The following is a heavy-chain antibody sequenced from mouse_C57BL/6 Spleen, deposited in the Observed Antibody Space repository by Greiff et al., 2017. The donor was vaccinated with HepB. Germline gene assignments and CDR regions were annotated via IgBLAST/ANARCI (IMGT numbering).Heavy chain of an antibody. D-gene: IGHD3-2*02. Sequence: QVQLQQSGPELVKPGASVKISCKASGYAFSSSWMNWVKQRPGKGLEWIGRIYPGDGDTNYNGKFKGKATLTADKSSSTAYMQLSSLTSEDSAVYFCARKGTAQAYYFDYWGQGTTLTVSS. J-gene: IGHJ2*01. CDR2: IYPGDGDT. CDR1: GYAFSSSW. CDR3: ARKGTAQAYYFDY. V-gene: IGHV1-82*01.